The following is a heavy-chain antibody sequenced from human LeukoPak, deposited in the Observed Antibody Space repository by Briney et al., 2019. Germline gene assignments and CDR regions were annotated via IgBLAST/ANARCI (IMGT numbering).Heavy chain of an antibody. V-gene: IGHV3-23*03. Sequence: GGSLRLSCAASGFTFSSYAMSWVRQAPGKGLEWVSRTNSDETTIDYADSVKGRFTISRDNVKNTVYLQMNSLRAEDTAVYYCAKDVRPYYYGSGSSPDYWGQGTLVTVSS. CDR2: TNSDETTI. CDR3: AKDVRPYYYGSGSSPDY. CDR1: GFTFSSYA. D-gene: IGHD3-10*01. J-gene: IGHJ4*02.